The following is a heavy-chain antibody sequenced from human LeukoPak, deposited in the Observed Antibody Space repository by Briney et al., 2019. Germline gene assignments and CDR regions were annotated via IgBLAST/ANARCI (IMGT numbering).Heavy chain of an antibody. CDR3: AKDSYGHGYFDY. D-gene: IGHD5-18*01. CDR1: GFTFSSYG. J-gene: IGHJ4*02. CDR2: ISYDGSNK. Sequence: GRSLRLSCAASGFTFSSYGMHWVRQAPGKGLEWVAVISYDGSNKYYADSVKGRFTISRDNSKNTLYLQMNSLRAEDTAVYYCAKDSYGHGYFDYWGQGTLVTVSS. V-gene: IGHV3-30*18.